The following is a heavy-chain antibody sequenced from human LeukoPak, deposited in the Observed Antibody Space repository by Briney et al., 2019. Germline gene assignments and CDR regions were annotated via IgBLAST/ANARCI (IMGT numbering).Heavy chain of an antibody. CDR3: AKGSSGYFADL. CDR1: GFTFSSYA. CDR2: ISYDGSNK. J-gene: IGHJ5*02. D-gene: IGHD3-22*01. Sequence: PGRSLRLSCAASGFTFSSYAMHWVRQAPGKGLEWVAVISYDGSNKYYADSVKGRFTISRDNSKPTLYLQMNSLRAEDTAVYYCAKGSSGYFADLWGQGTLVTVSS. V-gene: IGHV3-30*04.